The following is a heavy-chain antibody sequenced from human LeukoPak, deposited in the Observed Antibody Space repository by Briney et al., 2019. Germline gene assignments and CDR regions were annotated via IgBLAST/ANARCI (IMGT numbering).Heavy chain of an antibody. CDR2: IIPLFGTA. CDR3: ARESRQQLVLWVRPYYWFDP. V-gene: IGHV1-69*06. J-gene: IGHJ5*02. CDR1: GGTFSNYA. D-gene: IGHD6-13*01. Sequence: GSSVKVSCKASGGTFSNYALSWVRQAPGQGLEWMGGIIPLFGTANYAQKFRGRVTITADKSTRTAYMELRSLRSDDTAVYYCARESRQQLVLWVRPYYWFDPWGQGTLVTVSS.